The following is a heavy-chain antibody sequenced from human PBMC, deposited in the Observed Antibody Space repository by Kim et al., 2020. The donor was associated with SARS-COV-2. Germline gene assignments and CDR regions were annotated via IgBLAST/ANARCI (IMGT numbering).Heavy chain of an antibody. CDR3: ARGNYDILTGYYQYFFDH. CDR1: GFIFSSYY. CDR2: INQDGSER. D-gene: IGHD3-9*01. V-gene: IGHV3-7*01. Sequence: GGSLRLSCATSGFIFSSYYFSWVRQAPGKGLEWVANINQDGSERYYVGSVKGRFTISRDNAENSLYLQMHSLRAEDTAVYYCARGNYDILTGYYQYFFDHWGQGTLVTASS. J-gene: IGHJ4*02.